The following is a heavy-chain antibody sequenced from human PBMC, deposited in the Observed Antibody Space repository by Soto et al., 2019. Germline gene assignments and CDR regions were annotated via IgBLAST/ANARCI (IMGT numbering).Heavy chain of an antibody. V-gene: IGHV3-23*01. CDR1: GFDFSGYA. CDR2: ITGGGTSI. J-gene: IGHJ4*02. CDR3: AKHQYSFAHYIDH. D-gene: IGHD5-12*01. Sequence: GGSLRLSCAAPGFDFSGYAMSWVRQAPGKGLQWVSVITGGGTSIYYAASVKGRFSIARDKSSNTLVLHMSSLRAEDTALYYCAKHQYSFAHYIDHWGQGTQVTVSS.